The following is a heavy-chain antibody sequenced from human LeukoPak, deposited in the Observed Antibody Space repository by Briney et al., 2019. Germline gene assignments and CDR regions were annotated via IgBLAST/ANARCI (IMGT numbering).Heavy chain of an antibody. CDR3: AKATVTTVSGGYIDY. V-gene: IGHV3-9*01. CDR2: ISWSSGSR. Sequence: GGSLRLSCAASGFTFDDYGMHWVRQPPGKGLEWVSGISWSSGSRGYADSVKGRFTISRDNAKNSLYLQMNSLRAEDTAFYYCAKATVTTVSGGYIDYWGQGTLVTVSS. CDR1: GFTFDDYG. D-gene: IGHD4-11*01. J-gene: IGHJ4*02.